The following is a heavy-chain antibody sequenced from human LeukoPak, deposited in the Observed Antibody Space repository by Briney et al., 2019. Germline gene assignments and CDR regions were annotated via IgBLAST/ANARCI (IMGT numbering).Heavy chain of an antibody. CDR1: GYSIVSGYY. CDR2: IYHSGST. CDR3: ARDSGYLYSGSYYVDY. Sequence: SETLSLTCTVSGYSIVSGYYWGWIRQSPGKGLKWIGSIYHSGSTYYNPSLKSRVTISVDTSKNQFSLKLSSVTAADTAVYYCARDSGYLYSGSYYVDYWGQGTLVTVSS. V-gene: IGHV4-38-2*02. J-gene: IGHJ4*02. D-gene: IGHD1-26*01.